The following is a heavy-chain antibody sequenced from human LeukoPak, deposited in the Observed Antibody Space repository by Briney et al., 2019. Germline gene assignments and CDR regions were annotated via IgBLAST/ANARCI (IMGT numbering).Heavy chain of an antibody. V-gene: IGHV3-30*02. CDR1: GFTFTNYN. Sequence: GGSLRLSCAASGFTFTNYNMHWVGQTRGKGLQWVAFIRYDGSNKYYADSVKGRFTISRDNSKNTLYLQMNSLRAEDTAVYYCAKVITVFGVVITNDIDSWGQGTLVSVSS. CDR2: IRYDGSNK. J-gene: IGHJ4*02. D-gene: IGHD3-3*01. CDR3: AKVITVFGVVITNDIDS.